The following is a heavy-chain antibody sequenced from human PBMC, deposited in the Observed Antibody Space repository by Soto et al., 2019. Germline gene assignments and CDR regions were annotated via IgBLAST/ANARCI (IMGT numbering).Heavy chain of an antibody. Sequence: KTSETLSLTCTVSGGSISSSSYYWGWIRQPPGKGLEWIGSIYYSGSTYYNPSLKSRVTISVDTSKNQFSLKLSSVTAADTAVYYCARHAGSGSYYTIPYLVYWGQGTLVTVSS. D-gene: IGHD3-10*01. CDR1: GGSISSSSYY. V-gene: IGHV4-39*01. J-gene: IGHJ4*02. CDR3: ARHAGSGSYYTIPYLVY. CDR2: IYYSGST.